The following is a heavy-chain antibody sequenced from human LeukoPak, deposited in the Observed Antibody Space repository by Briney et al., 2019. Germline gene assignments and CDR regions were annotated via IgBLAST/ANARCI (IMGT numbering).Heavy chain of an antibody. CDR3: ARAMGTYYFDY. CDR2: ISGSGCST. Sequence: GGSLRLSCAASGFTFSSYAMSWVRQAPGKGLEWVSAISGSGCSTDYADSVKGRFTISRDNSKNMLYLQMNSLRAEDTAVYYCARAMGTYYFDYWGQGTLVTVSS. D-gene: IGHD7-27*01. J-gene: IGHJ4*02. CDR1: GFTFSSYA. V-gene: IGHV3-23*01.